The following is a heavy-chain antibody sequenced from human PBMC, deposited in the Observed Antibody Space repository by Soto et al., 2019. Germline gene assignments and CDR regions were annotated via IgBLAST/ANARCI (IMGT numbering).Heavy chain of an antibody. Sequence: GGSLRLSCAASGFTFSSYAMSWVRQAPGKGLEWASAISGSGGSTYYADSVKGRFTISRDNSKNTLYLQMNSLRAEDTAVYYCAKAPSVVVIMFYFDXWGQGTLVTVSS. D-gene: IGHD3-22*01. CDR2: ISGSGGST. J-gene: IGHJ4*02. CDR1: GFTFSSYA. V-gene: IGHV3-23*01. CDR3: AKAPSVVVIMFYFDX.